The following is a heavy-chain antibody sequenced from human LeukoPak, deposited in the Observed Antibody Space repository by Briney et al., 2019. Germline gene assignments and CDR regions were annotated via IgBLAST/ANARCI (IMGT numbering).Heavy chain of an antibody. Sequence: ASVKVSCKASGYTFTSYGISWVRQAPGQGLERRGWISAYNGNTNYAQKLQGRVTMTTDTSTSTVYMELRSLRSDDTAVYYCARDRDIVVVPAALYYYYYGMDVWGKGTTVTVSS. V-gene: IGHV1-18*04. CDR1: GYTFTSYG. CDR2: ISAYNGNT. J-gene: IGHJ6*04. CDR3: ARDRDIVVVPAALYYYYYGMDV. D-gene: IGHD2-2*01.